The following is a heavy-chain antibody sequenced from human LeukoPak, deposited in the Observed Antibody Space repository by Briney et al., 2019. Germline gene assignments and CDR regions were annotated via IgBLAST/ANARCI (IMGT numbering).Heavy chain of an antibody. CDR3: ARAGTCSSTSCDGGIEY. J-gene: IGHJ4*02. Sequence: GGSLRLSCAASGFAFSNYNMKWVRQAPGKGLEWISFISTTSTYIYYADSVKGRFTVSRDNSKNLLYLQMDSLRVEDTAVYYCARAGTCSSTSCDGGIEYWGQGTLVTVSS. CDR2: ISTTSTYI. CDR1: GFAFSNYN. D-gene: IGHD2-2*01. V-gene: IGHV3-21*06.